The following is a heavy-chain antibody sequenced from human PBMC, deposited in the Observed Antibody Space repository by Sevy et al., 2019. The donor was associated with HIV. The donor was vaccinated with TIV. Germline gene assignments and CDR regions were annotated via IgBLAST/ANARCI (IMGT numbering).Heavy chain of an antibody. J-gene: IGHJ4*02. D-gene: IGHD3-16*01. CDR3: ARAEGGNFDY. CDR1: GGSISSYY. Sequence: SETLSPTCTVSGGSISSYYWSWIRQPPGKGLEWIGDIYYSGSTNYNPSLKSRVTISVDTSKNQFSLKLSSVTAADTAVFYCARAEGGNFDYWGQGTLVTVSS. V-gene: IGHV4-59*01. CDR2: IYYSGST.